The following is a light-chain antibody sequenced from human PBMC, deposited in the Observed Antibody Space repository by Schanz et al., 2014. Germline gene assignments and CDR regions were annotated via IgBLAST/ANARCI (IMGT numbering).Light chain of an antibody. CDR3: QQRDKWPLT. CDR1: QTVNIID. V-gene: IGKV3-11*01. J-gene: IGKJ4*01. Sequence: EIVLTQSPGTLSLSPGERATLSCRASQTVNIIDLAWYQQKPGQTPRLLIYDGSNRATGIPARFSGSGSGSDFTLTISSLEPEDFAVYYCQQRDKWPLTFGGGTKVEIK. CDR2: DGS.